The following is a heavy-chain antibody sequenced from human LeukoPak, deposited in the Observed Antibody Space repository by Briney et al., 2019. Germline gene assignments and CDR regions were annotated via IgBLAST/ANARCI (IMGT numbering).Heavy chain of an antibody. CDR3: ARGTGYSSGWYDY. V-gene: IGHV1-2*06. CDR1: GYTFTGYY. CDR2: INPNSGGT. D-gene: IGHD6-19*01. J-gene: IGHJ4*02. Sequence: GASVKVSCKAFGYTFTGYYMHWVRQAPGQGLEWMGRINPNSGGTNYAQKFQGRVTMTRDTSISTAYMELSRLRSDDTAVYYCARGTGYSSGWYDYWGQGTLVTVSS.